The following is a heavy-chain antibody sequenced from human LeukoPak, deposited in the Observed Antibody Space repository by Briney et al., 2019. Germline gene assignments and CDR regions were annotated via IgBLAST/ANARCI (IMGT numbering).Heavy chain of an antibody. CDR2: IYYSGST. D-gene: IGHD3-3*01. CDR1: GGSISSYY. CDR3: ARVGASSDAFDI. Sequence: SETLSLTCTVSGGSISSYYWSWIRQPPGKGLEWMGYIYYSGSTNYNPSLKSRVTISVDTSKNQFSLKLSSVTAADTAVYYCARVGASSDAFDIWGQGTMVTVSS. J-gene: IGHJ3*02. V-gene: IGHV4-59*01.